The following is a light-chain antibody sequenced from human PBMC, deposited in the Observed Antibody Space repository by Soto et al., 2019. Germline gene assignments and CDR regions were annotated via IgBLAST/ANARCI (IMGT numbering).Light chain of an antibody. CDR2: GAS. Sequence: ENVLTQSPGTLSLSPGERATLSCRASQTVSSYLTWYQQRPGQAPRLLISGASRRATGIPDRFSGSGSGTDFTLTISRLEPEDFALYYFQHYGTSPITFGHGTRLE. V-gene: IGKV3-20*01. J-gene: IGKJ5*01. CDR1: QTVSSY. CDR3: QHYGTSPIT.